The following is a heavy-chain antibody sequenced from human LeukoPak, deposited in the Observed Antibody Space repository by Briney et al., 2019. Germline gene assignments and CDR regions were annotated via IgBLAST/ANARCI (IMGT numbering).Heavy chain of an antibody. CDR3: AREGPYDSILDAFDI. CDR1: GFTFSSYE. D-gene: IGHD3-22*01. Sequence: GGSLRLSCAASGFTFSSYEMNWVRQAPGKGLEWVSYISSSGSTIYYADSVKGRFTISRDNAKNSLYLQMNSLRAEDTAVYYCAREGPYDSILDAFDIWGQGTMVTVSS. CDR2: ISSSGSTI. J-gene: IGHJ3*02. V-gene: IGHV3-48*03.